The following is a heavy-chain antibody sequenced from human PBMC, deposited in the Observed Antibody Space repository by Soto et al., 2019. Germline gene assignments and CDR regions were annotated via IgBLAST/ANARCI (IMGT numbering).Heavy chain of an antibody. V-gene: IGHV3-30*18. Sequence: GGSLRLSCAASGFTFSSYGMHWVRQAPGKGLEWVAVISYDGSNKYYADSVKGRFTISRDNSKNTLYLTMNSLRAEDTAVYYCAKELLYYYGSGSYYNPQYYYYGMDVWGQGTTVTVSS. D-gene: IGHD3-10*01. CDR3: AKELLYYYGSGSYYNPQYYYYGMDV. J-gene: IGHJ6*02. CDR2: ISYDGSNK. CDR1: GFTFSSYG.